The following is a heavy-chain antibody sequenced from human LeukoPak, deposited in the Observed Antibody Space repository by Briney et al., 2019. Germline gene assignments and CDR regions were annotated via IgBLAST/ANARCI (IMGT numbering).Heavy chain of an antibody. CDR3: ARLYYYGSGGGY. D-gene: IGHD3-10*01. Sequence: SETLSLTCTVSGGSISSSSYYWGWIRQPPGKGLEWIGSIYYSGSTYYNPSLKSRVTISVDTSKNQFSLKLSSVAAAETAVYYCARLYYYGSGGGYWGQGTLVTVSS. V-gene: IGHV4-39*07. J-gene: IGHJ4*02. CDR2: IYYSGST. CDR1: GGSISSSSYY.